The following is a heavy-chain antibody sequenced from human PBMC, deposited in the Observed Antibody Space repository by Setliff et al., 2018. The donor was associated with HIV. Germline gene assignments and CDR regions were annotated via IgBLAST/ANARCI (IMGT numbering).Heavy chain of an antibody. CDR3: ARDDVGYCSGGSCYHLFDTFDI. V-gene: IGHV1-18*01. Sequence: ASVKVSCKASGYSFTNYGISWVRQAPGQGLEWMGWISSYNDNTNYALNLQGRVTMTTDTSTSTAYMELRSLRSDDTAVYYCARDDVGYCSGGSCYHLFDTFDIWGQGTVVTVSS. CDR2: ISSYNDNT. J-gene: IGHJ3*02. CDR1: GYSFTNYG. D-gene: IGHD2-15*01.